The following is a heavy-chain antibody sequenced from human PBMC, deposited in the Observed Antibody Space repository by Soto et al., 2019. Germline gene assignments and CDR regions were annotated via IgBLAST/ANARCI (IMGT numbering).Heavy chain of an antibody. J-gene: IGHJ5*02. CDR3: ARAGAYCGGDCSPGWFDP. V-gene: IGHV4-30-4*01. CDR2: IYYSGST. CDR1: GGSISSGDYY. D-gene: IGHD2-21*02. Sequence: PSETLSLTCTVSGGSISSGDYYWSWIRQPPGKGLEWIGYIYYSGSTYYNPSLKSRVTISVDTSKNQFSLKLSSVTAADTAVYYCARAGAYCGGDCSPGWFDPWGQGTLVTVSS.